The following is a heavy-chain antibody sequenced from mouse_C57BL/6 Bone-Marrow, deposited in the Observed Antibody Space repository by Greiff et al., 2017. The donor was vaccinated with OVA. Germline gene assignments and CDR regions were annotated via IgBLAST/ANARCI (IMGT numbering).Heavy chain of an antibody. J-gene: IGHJ4*01. CDR3: ARLGLLRRYYAMDY. V-gene: IGHV5-15*01. Sequence: EVQLVASWGGLVQPGGSLKLSCAASGFAFSDYGMAWVRQAPRKGPEWVAFISNLAYSIYYADTVTGRFTISRENAKNTLYLEMSSLRSEDTAMYYCARLGLLRRYYAMDYWGQGTSVTVSS. CDR1: GFAFSDYG. D-gene: IGHD1-1*01. CDR2: ISNLAYSI.